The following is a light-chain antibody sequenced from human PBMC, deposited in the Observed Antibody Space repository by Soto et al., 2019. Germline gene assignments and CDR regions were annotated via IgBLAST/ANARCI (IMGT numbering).Light chain of an antibody. Sequence: EVVMTQSPTTLSVSPGERVTLSCRASQTISNNLAWYRKKPGQSPSLLIYGISTRATGLPARFRGSGSGTEFTLTISSLQSDDFALYYCQQYNNWPHTFGQGTKLEIK. V-gene: IGKV3-15*01. CDR1: QTISNN. CDR3: QQYNNWPHT. J-gene: IGKJ2*01. CDR2: GIS.